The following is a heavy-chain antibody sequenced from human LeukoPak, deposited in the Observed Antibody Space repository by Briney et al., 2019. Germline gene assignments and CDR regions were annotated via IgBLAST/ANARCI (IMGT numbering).Heavy chain of an antibody. D-gene: IGHD4-23*01. Sequence: GGSLRLSCAVSGFTFSSYWMSWGRQAPGKGLEWVANIKQDGSEKYYADSVKGRFTISRDNAKNSLYLQMNSLRAEDTAVYYCARHGGIDYWGQGTLVTVSS. J-gene: IGHJ4*02. CDR3: ARHGGIDY. CDR2: IKQDGSEK. CDR1: GFTFSSYW. V-gene: IGHV3-7*01.